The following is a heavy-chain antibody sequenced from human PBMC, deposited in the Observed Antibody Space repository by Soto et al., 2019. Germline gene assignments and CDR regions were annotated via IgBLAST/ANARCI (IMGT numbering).Heavy chain of an antibody. CDR3: ARVVASGWSKPFDS. D-gene: IGHD6-19*01. V-gene: IGHV4-30-4*01. J-gene: IGHJ4*02. Sequence: QVQLQESGPGLVKPSQTLSLTCTVSGGSINSGDYYWSWIRQPPGKGLEWIGYIYYSGSTYYNPSLKSRVTISVGTSRDQFSLRLSSVTAADTAVYYCARVVASGWSKPFDSWGQGTLVTVSS. CDR1: GGSINSGDYY. CDR2: IYYSGST.